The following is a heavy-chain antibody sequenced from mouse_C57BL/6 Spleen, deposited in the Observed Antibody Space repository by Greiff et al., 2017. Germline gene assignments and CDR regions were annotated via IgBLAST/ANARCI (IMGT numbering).Heavy chain of an antibody. V-gene: IGHV5-16*01. CDR2: INYDGSST. Sequence: DVMLVESEGGLVQPGSSMKLSCTASGFTFSDYYMAWVRQVPEKGLEWVANINYDGSSTYYLDSLKSRFIISRANAKNILYMQMSSRKSEDTATYYCSRADYDYDRYYFDYWGQGTTLTVSS. J-gene: IGHJ2*01. CDR1: GFTFSDYY. D-gene: IGHD2-4*01. CDR3: SRADYDYDRYYFDY.